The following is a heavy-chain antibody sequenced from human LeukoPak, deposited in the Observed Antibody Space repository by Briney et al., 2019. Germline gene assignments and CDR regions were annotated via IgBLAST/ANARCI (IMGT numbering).Heavy chain of an antibody. CDR3: AKGTADYGDYSDSDYFDY. V-gene: IGHV3-48*01. D-gene: IGHD4-17*01. J-gene: IGHJ4*02. Sequence: GGSLRLSCAASGFTFSSYSMNWVRQAPGKGLEWVSYISSSSSTIYYADSVKGRCTVSRDNSKNTLYLQMNSLRAEDTAVYFCAKGTADYGDYSDSDYFDYWGQGILVTVSS. CDR2: ISSSSSTI. CDR1: GFTFSSYS.